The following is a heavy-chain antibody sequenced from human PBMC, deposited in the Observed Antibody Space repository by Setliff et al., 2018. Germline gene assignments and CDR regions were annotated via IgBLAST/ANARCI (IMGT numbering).Heavy chain of an antibody. D-gene: IGHD5-12*01. CDR3: ARDITRDGYNSGAFDI. Sequence: GESLKISCAASGFTFESHTMNWVRQAPGKGLEWVSSISGSSGYKYYADSVKGRFTISRDNAKKSLYMEMNSLRAEDTAVYYCARDITRDGYNSGAFDIWGQGTMVTVSS. J-gene: IGHJ3*02. CDR1: GFTFESHT. V-gene: IGHV3-21*01. CDR2: ISGSSGYK.